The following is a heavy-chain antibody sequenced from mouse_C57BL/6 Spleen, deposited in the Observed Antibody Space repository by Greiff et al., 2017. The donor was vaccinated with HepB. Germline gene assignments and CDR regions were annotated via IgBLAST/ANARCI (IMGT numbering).Heavy chain of an antibody. D-gene: IGHD2-1*01. CDR2: ISNGGGST. V-gene: IGHV5-12*01. CDR1: GFTFSDYY. J-gene: IGHJ2*01. CDR3: ARSPYGNYVGLFDY. Sequence: EVHLVESGGGLVQPGGSLKLSCAASGFTFSDYYMYWVRQTPEKRLEWVAYISNGGGSTYYPDTVKGRFTISRDNAKNTLYLQMSRLKSEDTAMYYCARSPYGNYVGLFDYWGQGTTLTVSS.